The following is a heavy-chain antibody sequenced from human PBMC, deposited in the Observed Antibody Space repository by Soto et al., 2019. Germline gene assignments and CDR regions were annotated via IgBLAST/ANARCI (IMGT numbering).Heavy chain of an antibody. CDR1: GYTFTSYA. J-gene: IGHJ6*02. D-gene: IGHD3-9*01. CDR2: INAGNGNT. V-gene: IGHV1-3*01. Sequence: ASVKVSCKASGYTFTSYAIHWVRQAPGQRLEWMGWINAGNGNTKYSQKFQGRDTIIRDTSATTAHMELSSLRSEDTAVYYCARESELRYFDWLRTDGMDVWGQGTTVTVSS. CDR3: ARESELRYFDWLRTDGMDV.